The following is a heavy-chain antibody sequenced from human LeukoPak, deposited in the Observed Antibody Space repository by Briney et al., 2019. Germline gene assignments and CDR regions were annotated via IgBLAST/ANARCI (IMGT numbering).Heavy chain of an antibody. V-gene: IGHV3-11*04. CDR2: MSSSGSTI. Sequence: GGSLRLSCAASGFTFYNAWMSWVRQVPGKGLEWVSYMSSSGSTIFYADSVKGRFNISRDNAKKSLYLQMNSLRVEDTAVYYCARALGPIEYWGRGTLVTVSS. CDR3: ARALGPIEY. J-gene: IGHJ4*02. CDR1: GFTFYNAW. D-gene: IGHD3-10*01.